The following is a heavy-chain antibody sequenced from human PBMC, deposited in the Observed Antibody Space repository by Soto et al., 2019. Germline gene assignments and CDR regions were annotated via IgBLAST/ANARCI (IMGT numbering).Heavy chain of an antibody. CDR2: ISYDAINK. CDR1: GFTFSNYA. CDR3: ARDDIAVAGFDY. V-gene: IGHV3-30-3*01. D-gene: IGHD6-19*01. J-gene: IGHJ4*02. Sequence: SLRLSCAASGFTFSNYAMHWVRQAPGKGLEWVAVISYDAINKYYTDSVKGRFTISRDSSKNTLYLQMNSLRPEDTAVYYCARDDIAVAGFDYWGQGTLVTVSS.